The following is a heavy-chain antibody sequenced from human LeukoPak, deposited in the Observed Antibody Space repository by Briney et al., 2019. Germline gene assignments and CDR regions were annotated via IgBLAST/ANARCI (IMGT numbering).Heavy chain of an antibody. CDR1: GGSFSGYY. D-gene: IGHD6-13*01. Sequence: SETLSLTCAVYGGSFSGYYWSWLRQPPGKGLEWIVEINHSGSTNYNTSLKSRVTISVDTSKNQFSLKLSSVNAADTAVYYCARSVNRIAAAGTKNWFDPWGQGTLVTVSS. CDR2: INHSGST. CDR3: ARSVNRIAAAGTKNWFDP. J-gene: IGHJ5*02. V-gene: IGHV4-34*01.